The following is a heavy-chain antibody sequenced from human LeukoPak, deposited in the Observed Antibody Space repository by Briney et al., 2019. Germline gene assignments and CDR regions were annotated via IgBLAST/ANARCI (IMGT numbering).Heavy chain of an antibody. Sequence: SETLSLTCTVSGGSISSYYWSWIRQPPGKGLEWIGYIYYSGSTNYNPSLKSRVTISVDTSKNQFSLKLSSVTAADTAVYYCARQKWSSSWYQNWFDPWGQGTLVTVSS. J-gene: IGHJ5*02. CDR3: ARQKWSSSWYQNWFDP. D-gene: IGHD6-13*01. V-gene: IGHV4-59*08. CDR2: IYYSGST. CDR1: GGSISSYY.